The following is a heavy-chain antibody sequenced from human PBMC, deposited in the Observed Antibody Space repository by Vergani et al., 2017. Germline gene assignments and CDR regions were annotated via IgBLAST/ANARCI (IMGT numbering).Heavy chain of an antibody. CDR2: ISGSGGSA. D-gene: IGHD1-26*01. V-gene: IGHV3-23*01. CDR3: AKAFLSGCIVGATSIDD. CDR1: GFTFSSYA. J-gene: IGHJ4*02. Sequence: EVQLLESGGGLVQPGGSLRLSCAASGFTFSSYAMSWVRQAPGKGLEWVSAISGSGGSAYYADSVKGRFTISRDNSKNTLYLQMNSLRAEDTAVYYCAKAFLSGCIVGATSIDDWGQGTLVTVSS.